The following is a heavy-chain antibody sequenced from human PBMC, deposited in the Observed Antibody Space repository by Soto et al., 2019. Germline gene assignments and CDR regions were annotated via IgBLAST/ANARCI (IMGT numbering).Heavy chain of an antibody. J-gene: IGHJ5*02. V-gene: IGHV3-9*01. Sequence: GGSLRLSCAASGFTFDDYAMHWVRQAPGKGLEWVSGISWNSGSIGYADSVKGRFTISRDNAKNSLYLQMNSLRAEDTALYYCAKGAATPWPNWFDPWGQGTLVTVSS. CDR3: AKGAATPWPNWFDP. D-gene: IGHD2-15*01. CDR2: ISWNSGSI. CDR1: GFTFDDYA.